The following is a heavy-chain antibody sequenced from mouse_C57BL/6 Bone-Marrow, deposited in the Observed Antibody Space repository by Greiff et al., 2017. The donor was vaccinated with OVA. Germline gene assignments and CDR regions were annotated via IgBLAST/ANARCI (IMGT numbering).Heavy chain of an antibody. Sequence: VQLQQPGAELVKPGASVKLSCKASGYTLTSYWMHWVKQRPGQGLEWIGMIHPNSGSTNYHEKFKSKATLTVDKSSSTAYMQLSSLTSEDSAVYYCAEGYYGSSSYFDVWGTGTTVTVAS. V-gene: IGHV1-64*01. D-gene: IGHD1-1*01. CDR3: AEGYYGSSSYFDV. J-gene: IGHJ1*03. CDR1: GYTLTSYW. CDR2: IHPNSGST.